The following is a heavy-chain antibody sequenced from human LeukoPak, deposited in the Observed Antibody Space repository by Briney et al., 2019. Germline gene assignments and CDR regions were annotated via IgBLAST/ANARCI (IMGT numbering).Heavy chain of an antibody. Sequence: PSQTLSLTCTVSGGSISSGSYYWSWVRQPAGKALEWIGRIYTSGGTNYNPSLKSRVTISIDTSKNQFSLKLSSVTAADTAVYYCARDEGVVGLDYWGQGTLVTVSS. CDR1: GGSISSGSYY. V-gene: IGHV4-61*02. CDR2: IYTSGGT. CDR3: ARDEGVVGLDY. J-gene: IGHJ4*02. D-gene: IGHD1-26*01.